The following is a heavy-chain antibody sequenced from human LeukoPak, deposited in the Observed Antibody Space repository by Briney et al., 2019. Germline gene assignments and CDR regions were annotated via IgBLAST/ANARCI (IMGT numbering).Heavy chain of an antibody. J-gene: IGHJ5*02. V-gene: IGHV3-23*01. CDR3: ARDRTIAVAANWFDP. Sequence: PGGSLRLSCAASGFTFSSYAMSWVRQAPGKGLEWVSAVSSSDGTTYYADSVKGRFTISRDNAKNTLYLQMNSLRAEDTALYYCARDRTIAVAANWFDPWGQGTLVTVSS. CDR2: VSSSDGTT. D-gene: IGHD6-19*01. CDR1: GFTFSSYA.